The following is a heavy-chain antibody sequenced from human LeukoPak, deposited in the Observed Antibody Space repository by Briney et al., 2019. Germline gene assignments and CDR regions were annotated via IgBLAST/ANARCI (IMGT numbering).Heavy chain of an antibody. CDR1: GYTFTSYG. V-gene: IGHV1-18*01. D-gene: IGHD3-22*01. Sequence: ASVRVSCKASGYTFTSYGFSWVRQAPGQGLEWMGWISGYNGNIKYAQKFQGRVTMTTDTSTSTAYIELRSLRFDDTAVYYCVRDHSRGANWFDPWGQGTLVTVSS. CDR3: VRDHSRGANWFDP. J-gene: IGHJ5*02. CDR2: ISGYNGNI.